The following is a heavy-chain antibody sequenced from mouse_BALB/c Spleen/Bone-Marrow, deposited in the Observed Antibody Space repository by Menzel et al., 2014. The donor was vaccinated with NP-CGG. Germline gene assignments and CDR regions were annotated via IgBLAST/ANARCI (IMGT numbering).Heavy chain of an antibody. CDR3: ASPLRFYAMDY. Sequence: QVQLQQSGAELMKPGASVKISCKATGYTFSSYWIDWVKQSPGHGLEWIGEIFPGNNSTNYNEKFKGKATFTADTSSNTAYLQLSSLTSEDSAVYYCASPLRFYAMDYWGQGTSVTVSS. CDR1: GYTFSSYW. CDR2: IFPGNNST. V-gene: IGHV1-9*01. J-gene: IGHJ4*01. D-gene: IGHD1-1*01.